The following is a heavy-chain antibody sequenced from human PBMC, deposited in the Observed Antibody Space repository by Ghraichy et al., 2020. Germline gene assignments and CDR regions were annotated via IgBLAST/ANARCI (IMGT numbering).Heavy chain of an antibody. Sequence: SETLSLTCTVSGGSISSSSYYWGWIRQPPGKGLEWIGSIYYSGSTYYNPSLKSRVTISVDTSKNQFSLKLSSVTAADTAVYYCARGEVGATRAFDIWGQGTMVTVSS. CDR2: IYYSGST. CDR1: GGSISSSSYY. J-gene: IGHJ3*02. V-gene: IGHV4-39*01. D-gene: IGHD1-26*01. CDR3: ARGEVGATRAFDI.